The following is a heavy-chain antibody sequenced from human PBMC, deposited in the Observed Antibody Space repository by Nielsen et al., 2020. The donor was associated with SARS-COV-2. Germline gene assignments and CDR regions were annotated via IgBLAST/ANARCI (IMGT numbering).Heavy chain of an antibody. J-gene: IGHJ6*03. CDR2: INPSGGST. CDR3: EREGSGVVPGPLGIGMWYYYHYMDV. V-gene: IGHV1-46*01. CDR1: GYTFTSYY. D-gene: IGHD2-2*01. Sequence: ASVKVSCKASGYTFTSYYMHWVRQAPGQGLEWMGIINPSGGSTSYAQKFQGRVTMTRDTSTSTVYMELSSLRSEDTAVYYCEREGSGVVPGPLGIGMWYYYHYMDVWGKGTTVTVSS.